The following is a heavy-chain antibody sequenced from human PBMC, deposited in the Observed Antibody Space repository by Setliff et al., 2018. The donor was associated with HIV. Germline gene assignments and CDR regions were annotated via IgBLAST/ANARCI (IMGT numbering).Heavy chain of an antibody. D-gene: IGHD2-21*01. J-gene: IGHJ3*02. Sequence: ASVKVSCKASGYTFTGYYMHWVRQATGQGLEWMGWMNPNSGNTGFAQKFQGRVTMTRNTSISTAYMELRSLTSDDTAVYFCARGSMSMVMFILVSAFDIWGQGTLVTVSS. CDR3: ARGSMSMVMFILVSAFDI. CDR2: MNPNSGNT. V-gene: IGHV1-8*02. CDR1: GYTFTGYY.